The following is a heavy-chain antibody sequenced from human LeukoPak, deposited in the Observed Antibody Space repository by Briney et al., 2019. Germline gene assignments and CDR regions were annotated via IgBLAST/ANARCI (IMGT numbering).Heavy chain of an antibody. Sequence: GGSLRLSCLASKFTFNNYAMTWVRQAPGKGLEWVSSISGSGDNMDYADPVKGRFAISRDNSENTLYLQMNSLRGEDTAVYYCARDGYSGSYYRLYYFFMDVWGKGTTVTVSS. CDR1: KFTFNNYA. D-gene: IGHD1-26*01. V-gene: IGHV3-23*01. J-gene: IGHJ6*03. CDR3: ARDGYSGSYYRLYYFFMDV. CDR2: ISGSGDNM.